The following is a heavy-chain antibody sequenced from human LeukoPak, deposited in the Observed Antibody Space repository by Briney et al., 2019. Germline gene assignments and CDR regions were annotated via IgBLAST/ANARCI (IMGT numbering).Heavy chain of an antibody. Sequence: SETLSLTCTVSGGSISSFYWSWIRQPPEKGLEWIGHIYYSGTNYNPSLKSRVTISVDTSKNQFSLRLSSVTAADTAVYYCARRRGNGGDDHFDYWGQGTLVTVSS. CDR2: IYYSGT. D-gene: IGHD2-21*02. V-gene: IGHV4-59*08. J-gene: IGHJ4*02. CDR1: GGSISSFY. CDR3: ARRRGNGGDDHFDY.